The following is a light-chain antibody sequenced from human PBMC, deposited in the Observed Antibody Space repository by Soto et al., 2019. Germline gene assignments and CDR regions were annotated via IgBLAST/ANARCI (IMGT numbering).Light chain of an antibody. Sequence: IMLTQSPGTLSLFPGERATISCRASQSVSNNYLAWYQQKPGQAPRLLIYGASNRATGIPDRFSGSGSGTDFTLTISRLEPEDFAVYYCQQYGSSGTFGQGTKVDIK. CDR2: GAS. CDR3: QQYGSSGT. J-gene: IGKJ1*01. CDR1: QSVSNNY. V-gene: IGKV3-20*01.